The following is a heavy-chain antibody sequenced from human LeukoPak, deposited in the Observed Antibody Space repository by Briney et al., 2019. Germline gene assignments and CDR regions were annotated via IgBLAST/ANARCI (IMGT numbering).Heavy chain of an antibody. Sequence: GGSLRLSCAASGFTFSDAWMSWVRQAPGKGLEWVGRIKSNNDGGTTNYTAPVKGRFTISRADSKNTLYLQMNSLKTEDTAVYYCTTYGSGRKFDYWGQGTLVTVSS. J-gene: IGHJ4*02. CDR2: IKSNNDGGTT. CDR3: TTYGSGRKFDY. D-gene: IGHD3-10*01. CDR1: GFTFSDAW. V-gene: IGHV3-15*01.